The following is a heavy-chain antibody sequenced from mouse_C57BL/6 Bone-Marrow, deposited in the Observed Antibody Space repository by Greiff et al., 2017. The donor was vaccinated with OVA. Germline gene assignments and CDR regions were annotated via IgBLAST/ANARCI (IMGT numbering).Heavy chain of an antibody. D-gene: IGHD1-1*01. J-gene: IGHJ2*01. CDR3: ARDLLLRWEDYFDY. V-gene: IGHV5-4*01. CDR2: ISDGGSYT. CDR1: GFTFSSYA. Sequence: EVQGVESGGGLVKPGGSLKLSCAASGFTFSSYAMSWVRQTPEKRLEWVATISDGGSYTYYPDNVKGRFTISRDNAKNNLYLQRSHLKSEDTAMYYCARDLLLRWEDYFDYWGQGTTLTVSS.